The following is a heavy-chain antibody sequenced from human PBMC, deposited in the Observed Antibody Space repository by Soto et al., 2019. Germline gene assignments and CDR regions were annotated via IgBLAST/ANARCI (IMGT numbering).Heavy chain of an antibody. D-gene: IGHD6-13*01. CDR3: ASNVVYSGSWYDYCYGTDV. CDR2: IYYSGSA. V-gene: IGHV4-39*01. Sequence: SETLSLTCTVSGGSISSSSYYWGWIRQPPGKGLEWIGSIYYSGSAYYNPSLKSRVTISVDTSKNQFSLKLSSVTAADTAVYYCASNVVYSGSWYDYCYGTDVWRQGTTVTVSS. CDR1: GGSISSSSYY. J-gene: IGHJ6*02.